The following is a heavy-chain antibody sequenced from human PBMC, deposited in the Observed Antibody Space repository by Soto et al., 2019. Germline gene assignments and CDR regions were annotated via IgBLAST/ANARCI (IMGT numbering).Heavy chain of an antibody. Sequence: GGSLRLSCAASGFTFSTYAMNWVRQAPGKGLEWVSAISNSFSDGNTHYADSVKGRFTISRDNDKNTVFLEMNSLRAEDTAVYYCAIVFSPELGNYFDHWGQGTLGTVS. CDR3: AIVFSPELGNYFDH. CDR1: GFTFSTYA. CDR2: ISNSFSDGNT. J-gene: IGHJ4*02. D-gene: IGHD1-7*01. V-gene: IGHV3-23*01.